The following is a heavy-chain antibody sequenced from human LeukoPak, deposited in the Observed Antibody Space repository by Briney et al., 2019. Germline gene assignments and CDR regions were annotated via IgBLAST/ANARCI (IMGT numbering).Heavy chain of an antibody. Sequence: SETLSLTCAVYGGSFSGYYWSWIRQPPGKGLEWIGEINHSGSTNYNPSLKSRVTISVDTSKNQFSLKLSSVTAADTAVYYCARVWYYFDYWGHLTLVTLSP. D-gene: IGHD2-21*01. CDR1: GGSFSGYY. CDR3: ARVWYYFDY. V-gene: IGHV4-34*01. CDR2: INHSGST. J-gene: IGHJ4*01.